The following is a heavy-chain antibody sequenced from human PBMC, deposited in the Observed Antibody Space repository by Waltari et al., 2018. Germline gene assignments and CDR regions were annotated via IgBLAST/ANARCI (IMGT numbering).Heavy chain of an antibody. CDR3: ARDDGHYYGSGRDWYFDL. Sequence: QVQLQESGPGLVKPSETLSLACAVSGYSISSGYYWGWIRQHPGKGLGWIGSIDHSGGTYYNPSLKSRVTISVDTSKNQFSLKLSSVTAADTAVYYCARDDGHYYGSGRDWYFDLWGRGTLVTVSS. D-gene: IGHD3-10*01. CDR2: IDHSGGT. CDR1: GYSISSGYY. J-gene: IGHJ2*01. V-gene: IGHV4-38-2*02.